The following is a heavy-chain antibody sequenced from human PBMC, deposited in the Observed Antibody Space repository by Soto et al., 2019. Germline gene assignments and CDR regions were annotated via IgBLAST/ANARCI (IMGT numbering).Heavy chain of an antibody. Sequence: PGGSLRLSCAASGFTFSSYAMSWVRQAPGKGLEWVSAISGSGGSTYYADSVKGRFTISRDNSKNTQYLQMNSLRAEDTAVYYCAPWPRGDSGYDLDYFDYWGQGTLVTVSS. CDR1: GFTFSSYA. D-gene: IGHD5-12*01. V-gene: IGHV3-23*01. CDR2: ISGSGGST. CDR3: APWPRGDSGYDLDYFDY. J-gene: IGHJ4*02.